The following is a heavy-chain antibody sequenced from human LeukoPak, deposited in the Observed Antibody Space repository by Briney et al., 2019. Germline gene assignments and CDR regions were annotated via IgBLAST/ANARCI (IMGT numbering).Heavy chain of an antibody. V-gene: IGHV3-21*01. D-gene: IGHD3-22*01. Sequence: GGSLRLSCTASGFSFSGAWMTWVRQAPGKGLEWVSSISSSSSYIYYADSVKGRFTISRDNAKNSLYLQMNSLRAGDTAVYYCARDVYEGSGYYHPWGQGTLVTVSS. CDR1: GFSFSGAW. CDR2: ISSSSSYI. CDR3: ARDVYEGSGYYHP. J-gene: IGHJ5*02.